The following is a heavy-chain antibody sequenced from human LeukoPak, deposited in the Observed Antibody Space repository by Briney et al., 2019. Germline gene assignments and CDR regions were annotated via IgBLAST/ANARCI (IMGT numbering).Heavy chain of an antibody. J-gene: IGHJ4*02. CDR2: IWYDGSNK. CDR3: AKQLDVGWYYDFCSGYYPFDY. CDR1: GFTFSSYG. V-gene: IGHV3-30*02. Sequence: GGSLRLSCAASGFTFSSYGMHWVRQAPGKGLEWVAVIWYDGSNKYYADSVKGRFTISRDNSKNTLYLQMNSLRAEDTAVYYCAKQLDVGWYYDFCSGYYPFDYWGQGTLVTVSS. D-gene: IGHD3-3*01.